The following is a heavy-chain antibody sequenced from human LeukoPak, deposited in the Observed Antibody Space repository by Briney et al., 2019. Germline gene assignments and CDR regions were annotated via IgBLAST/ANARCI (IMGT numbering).Heavy chain of an antibody. CDR1: GFTFDDYG. V-gene: IGHV3-20*04. CDR2: INWNGGST. D-gene: IGHD2-21*01. Sequence: GGSLRLSCAASGFTFDDYGMSWVRQAPGKGLEWVSGINWNGGSTGYADSVKGRFTISRDNAKKSLYLQMNSLRAEDAALYYCARAFKYSMSGYYFDYWGQGTLVTVSS. CDR3: ARAFKYSMSGYYFDY. J-gene: IGHJ4*02.